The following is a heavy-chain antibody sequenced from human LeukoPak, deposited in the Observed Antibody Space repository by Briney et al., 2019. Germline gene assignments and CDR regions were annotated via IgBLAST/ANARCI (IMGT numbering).Heavy chain of an antibody. CDR1: GYTFTSYY. D-gene: IGHD3-3*01. J-gene: IGHJ4*02. Sequence: VASVKVSCKASGYTFTSYYMHWVRQAPGQGLEWMGIINPSGGSTSYAQKFQGRVTMTRDTSTSTVYMELSSLRSEDTAVYYCASQSGVTIFGVVIPGPPDYWGQGTLVTVS. V-gene: IGHV1-46*01. CDR2: INPSGGST. CDR3: ASQSGVTIFGVVIPGPPDY.